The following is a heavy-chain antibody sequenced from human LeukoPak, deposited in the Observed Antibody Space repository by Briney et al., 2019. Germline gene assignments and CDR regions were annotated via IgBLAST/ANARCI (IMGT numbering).Heavy chain of an antibody. CDR1: GFTFSSYA. CDR3: SKGRSRHTIFDY. V-gene: IGHV3-23*01. CDR2: ISGSGGST. Sequence: PGGSLRPSCAASGFTFSSYAMSWVRQAPGKGLEWVSAISGSGGSTYYADSVKGRFTISRDNSKNTLYLQMNSLRAEDTAVYYCSKGRSRHTIFDYWGQGTLVTVSS. D-gene: IGHD3-9*01. J-gene: IGHJ4*02.